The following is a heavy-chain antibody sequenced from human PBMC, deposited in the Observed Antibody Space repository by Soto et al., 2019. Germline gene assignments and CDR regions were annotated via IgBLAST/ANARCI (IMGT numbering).Heavy chain of an antibody. V-gene: IGHV3-48*03. CDR1: GFTFSNYE. J-gene: IGHJ4*03. CDR2: ISSSGSNI. CDR3: ARDELGGYFDY. D-gene: IGHD6-6*01. Sequence: GGSLRLSCAASGFTFSNYEMNWVRQAPGKGLEWVSYISSSGSNIYYADSVKGRFTVSRDNAKNSLNLQMNSLRDEDTAVYYCARDELGGYFDYWGQGTLVTVSS.